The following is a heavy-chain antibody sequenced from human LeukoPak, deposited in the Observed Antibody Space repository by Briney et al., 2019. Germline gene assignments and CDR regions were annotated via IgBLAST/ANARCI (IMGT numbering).Heavy chain of an antibody. CDR2: INHSGST. CDR3: ARGGRGSSDQNWFDP. V-gene: IGHV4-34*01. J-gene: IGHJ5*02. D-gene: IGHD6-19*01. Sequence: SETLSLTCAVYGGSFSGYYWSWLRQPPGKGPEWIGEINHSGSTNYNPSLKSRVTISVDTSKNQFSLKLSSVTAADTAVYYCARGGRGSSDQNWFDPWGQGTLVTVSS. CDR1: GGSFSGYY.